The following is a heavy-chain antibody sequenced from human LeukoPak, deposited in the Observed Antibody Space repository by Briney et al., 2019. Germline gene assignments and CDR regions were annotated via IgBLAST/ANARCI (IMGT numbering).Heavy chain of an antibody. CDR2: IIPILGIA. Sequence: SVKVSCKASGGTFSSYAISWVRQAPGQGLKWMGRIIPILGIANYAQKFQGRVTITADKSTSTAYMGLSSLRSEDTAVYYCARAAYYYDSSGYYYYDYWGQGTLVTVSS. J-gene: IGHJ4*02. CDR1: GGTFSSYA. CDR3: ARAAYYYDSSGYYYYDY. D-gene: IGHD3-22*01. V-gene: IGHV1-69*04.